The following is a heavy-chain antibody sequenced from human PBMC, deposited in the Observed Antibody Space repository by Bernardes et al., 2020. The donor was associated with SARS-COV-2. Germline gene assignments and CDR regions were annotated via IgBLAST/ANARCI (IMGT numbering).Heavy chain of an antibody. Sequence: DSVQVSCKASGYTFTAYFIHWVRQAPGQRLEWMGWINPNTGGTTYVQKFQGRVTMTRDTSITTAYMELSWLGSDDTAIYYCARTRTTISTTGIPVDYWGQGTLVTVSS. D-gene: IGHD2-21*02. J-gene: IGHJ4*02. V-gene: IGHV1-2*02. CDR1: GYTFTAYF. CDR2: INPNTGGT. CDR3: ARTRTTISTTGIPVDY.